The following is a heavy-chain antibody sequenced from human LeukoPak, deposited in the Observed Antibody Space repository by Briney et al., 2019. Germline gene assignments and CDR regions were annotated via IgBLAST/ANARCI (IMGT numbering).Heavy chain of an antibody. CDR3: AKDPRSMVTSFEY. V-gene: IGHV3-23*01. Sequence: GGSLRLXCAASGFTSSSYAMSWVRQAPGKGLEWVSTISGSGGTTHYADSVKGRFTISRDNSKNTLYLQMNSLRAEDTAVYYCAKDPRSMVTSFEYWGQGTLVTVSS. J-gene: IGHJ4*02. CDR1: GFTSSSYA. CDR2: ISGSGGTT. D-gene: IGHD5-18*01.